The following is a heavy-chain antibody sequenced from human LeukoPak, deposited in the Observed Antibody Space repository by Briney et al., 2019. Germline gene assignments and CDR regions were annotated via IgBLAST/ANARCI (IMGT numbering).Heavy chain of an antibody. CDR1: GGSFSGYY. Sequence: SETLSLTCAVYGGSFSGYYWSWIRQPPGKGLEWIGEINHSGSTNYNPSLKSRVTISVDTSKNQFSLKLSSVTAADTAVYYCARILPARGYSGYEPHDAFDIWGQGTMVTVSS. CDR3: ARILPARGYSGYEPHDAFDI. D-gene: IGHD5-12*01. J-gene: IGHJ3*02. V-gene: IGHV4-34*01. CDR2: INHSGST.